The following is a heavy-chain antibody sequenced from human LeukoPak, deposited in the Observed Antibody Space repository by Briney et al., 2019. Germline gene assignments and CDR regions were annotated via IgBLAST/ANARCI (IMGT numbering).Heavy chain of an antibody. CDR1: GYTFTGYY. CDR2: INPNSGGT. D-gene: IGHD5-12*01. CDR3: ARGDSGYGLYYYYYYMDV. J-gene: IGHJ6*03. Sequence: GASVKVSCKASGYTFTGYYMHWVRQAPGQGLEWMGWINPNSGGTNYAQKFQGRVTMTRDTSISTAYMELSRLRSDDTAVYYCARGDSGYGLYYYYYYMDVWGKGTTVTVSS. V-gene: IGHV1-2*02.